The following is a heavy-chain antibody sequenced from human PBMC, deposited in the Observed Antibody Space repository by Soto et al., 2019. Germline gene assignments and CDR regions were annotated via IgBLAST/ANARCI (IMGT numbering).Heavy chain of an antibody. J-gene: IGHJ4*02. CDR3: ARSIAAAVDLDY. CDR1: GYTFSSYG. D-gene: IGHD6-13*01. CDR2: ISAYNGNT. V-gene: IGHV1-18*01. Sequence: GASVKVSCKASGYTFSSYGISWVRQAPGQGLEWMGWISAYNGNTNYAQKLQGRVTMTTDTSTSTAYMEVGSLRSDDTAVYYCARSIAAAVDLDYWGQGTLVTVPQ.